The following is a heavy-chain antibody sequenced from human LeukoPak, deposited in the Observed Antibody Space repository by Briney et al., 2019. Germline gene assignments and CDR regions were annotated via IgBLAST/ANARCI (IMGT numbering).Heavy chain of an antibody. Sequence: SVEVSCKASGGTFISYAISWVRQALGQGLEWMGGIIPIFGTANYAQKFQGRVTITADESTSTAYMELSSLRSEDTAVYYCARVTIFGVVIRHYYGMDVWGQGTTVTVSS. CDR3: ARVTIFGVVIRHYYGMDV. J-gene: IGHJ6*02. CDR2: IIPIFGTA. D-gene: IGHD3-3*01. CDR1: GGTFISYA. V-gene: IGHV1-69*13.